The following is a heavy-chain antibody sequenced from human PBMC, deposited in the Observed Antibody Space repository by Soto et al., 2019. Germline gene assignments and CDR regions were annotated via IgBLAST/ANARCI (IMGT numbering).Heavy chain of an antibody. Sequence: GALVNVSRKAAGDTLRSDAISWGRQAPGQGLEWMGGIIPIFGTANYAQKFQGRVTITADESTSTAYMELSSLRSEDTAVYYCARVVGVGATTYYYGMDVWVQGTKVTVSS. V-gene: IGHV1-69*01. CDR3: ARVVGVGATTYYYGMDV. D-gene: IGHD1-26*01. CDR2: IIPIFGTA. CDR1: GDTLRSDA. J-gene: IGHJ6*02.